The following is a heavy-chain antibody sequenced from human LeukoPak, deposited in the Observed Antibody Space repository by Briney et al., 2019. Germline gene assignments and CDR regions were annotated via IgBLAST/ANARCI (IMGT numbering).Heavy chain of an antibody. V-gene: IGHV3-43D*03. J-gene: IGHJ4*02. Sequence: GGSQRLSCAASGFTFDDYAMHWVRQAPGKGLEWVSLISWDGGSTYYADSVKGRFTISRDNSKNSLYLQMNSLRAEDTALYYCARSVAASRDYWGQGTLVTVSS. CDR2: ISWDGGST. CDR3: ARSVAASRDY. CDR1: GFTFDDYA. D-gene: IGHD2-15*01.